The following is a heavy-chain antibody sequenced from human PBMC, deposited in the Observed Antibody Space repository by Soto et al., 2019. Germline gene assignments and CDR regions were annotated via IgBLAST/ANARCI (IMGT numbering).Heavy chain of an antibody. CDR3: AKGTDVGY. J-gene: IGHJ4*02. V-gene: IGHV3-30*18. CDR2: ISYDGSNK. Sequence: VGSLRLSCAASGFTFSSYGMHWVRQAPGKGLEWVAVISYDGSNKYYADSVKGRFTISRDNSKNTLYLQMNSLRAEDTAVYYCAKGTDVGYWGQGTLVTVSS. CDR1: GFTFSSYG.